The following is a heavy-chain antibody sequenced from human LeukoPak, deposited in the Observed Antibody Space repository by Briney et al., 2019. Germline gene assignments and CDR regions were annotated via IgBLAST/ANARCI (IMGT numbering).Heavy chain of an antibody. D-gene: IGHD1-20*01. CDR3: ARRRYNWNAIDY. CDR1: GFTFSDYY. V-gene: IGHV3-11*01. Sequence: GGSLRLSCAASGFTFSDYYMSWIRQAPGEGLEWVSYISSSGSTKYYADSVKGRITISRDNAKNSLHLQMNSLRAEDTAVYYCARRRYNWNAIDYWGQGTLVTVSS. J-gene: IGHJ4*02. CDR2: ISSSGSTK.